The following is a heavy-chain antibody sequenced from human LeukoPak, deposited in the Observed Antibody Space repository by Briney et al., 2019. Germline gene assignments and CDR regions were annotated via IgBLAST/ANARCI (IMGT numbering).Heavy chain of an antibody. CDR3: ARDGDGYNCIGY. CDR1: GYTFTGYY. V-gene: IGHV1-46*01. D-gene: IGHD5-24*01. Sequence: GASVTVSCKASGYTFTGYYMHWVRQAPGQGLEWMGIINPSGGSTSYAQKFQGRVTMTRDMSTSTVYMELSSLRSEDTAVYYCARDGDGYNCIGYWGQGTLVTVSS. CDR2: INPSGGST. J-gene: IGHJ4*02.